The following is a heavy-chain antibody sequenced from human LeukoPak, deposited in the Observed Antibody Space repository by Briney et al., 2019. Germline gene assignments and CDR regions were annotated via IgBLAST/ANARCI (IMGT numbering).Heavy chain of an antibody. CDR3: ARLRGSVSGYFDY. D-gene: IGHD6-19*01. V-gene: IGHV3-33*01. CDR1: GYTFSSHG. J-gene: IGHJ4*02. CDR2: IWYDGSDK. Sequence: PGGSLRLSCAVSGYTFSSHGMHWVRQAPGKGLEWVAAIWYDGSDKYYADSVKGRFTISRDNSKNMLYLQMDSLRAEDTALYYCARLRGSVSGYFDYWGQGTLVTVSS.